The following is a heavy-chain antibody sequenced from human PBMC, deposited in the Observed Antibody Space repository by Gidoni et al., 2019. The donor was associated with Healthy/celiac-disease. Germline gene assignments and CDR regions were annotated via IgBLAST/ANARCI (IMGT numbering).Heavy chain of an antibody. Sequence: QVQLQQWGAGMLKPSATLSLTCDVDGGSLRGYYWSWISQPPVKGLEWIGEINHSGSTNYITSLKSRFTRAVDTSKNQCSLKLSSVTAADTAVYYCARELRRGYCSGGSCSSIPHWFDPWGQGTLVTVSS. D-gene: IGHD2-15*01. CDR1: GGSLRGYY. J-gene: IGHJ5*02. CDR2: INHSGST. V-gene: IGHV4-34*01. CDR3: ARELRRGYCSGGSCSSIPHWFDP.